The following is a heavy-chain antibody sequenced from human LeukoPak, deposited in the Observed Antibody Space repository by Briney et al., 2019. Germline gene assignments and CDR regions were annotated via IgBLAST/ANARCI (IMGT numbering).Heavy chain of an antibody. CDR1: GFTFSRDW. CDR2: IKSDGKT. Sequence: PGGSLRFSCEASGFTFSRDWMHWVRQAPGRGLVWVSRIKSDGKTNYADSVKGRFTISRDIAKNTVSLQMDSLRAEDTGVYYCARAPSEVGGYYPEYFRHWGQGTLVTVSS. CDR3: ARAPSEVGGYYPEYFRH. J-gene: IGHJ1*01. D-gene: IGHD3-22*01. V-gene: IGHV3-74*01.